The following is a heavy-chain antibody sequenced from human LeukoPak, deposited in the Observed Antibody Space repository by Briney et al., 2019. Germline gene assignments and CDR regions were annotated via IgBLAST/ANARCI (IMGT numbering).Heavy chain of an antibody. CDR2: LYPIGGSP. V-gene: IGHV1-46*04. CDR1: GYTFTSYY. D-gene: IGHD1-26*01. CDR3: ARLNSGSYYDVEGYYFDY. J-gene: IGHJ4*02. Sequence: WASVKVSCKASGYTFTSYYMHWVRQAPGQGLEWMGILYPIGGSPISAQKLQGTVTMTREMFTSTVYMEMRSPGSAGTAVYYCARLNSGSYYDVEGYYFDYWGQRTLVTVSS.